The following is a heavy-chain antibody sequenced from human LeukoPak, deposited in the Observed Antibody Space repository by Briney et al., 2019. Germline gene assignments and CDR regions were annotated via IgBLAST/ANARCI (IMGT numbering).Heavy chain of an antibody. J-gene: IGHJ4*02. Sequence: GGSLRLSCAASGFTFSSYGMHWVRQAPGKGLEWVAVISYDGSNKYYADSVKGRFTISRDNSKNTLYLQMNSLRAEDTAVYYCARDATMIVVAEYYFDYWGQGTLVTVSS. CDR3: ARDATMIVVAEYYFDY. V-gene: IGHV3-30*03. CDR2: ISYDGSNK. CDR1: GFTFSSYG. D-gene: IGHD3-22*01.